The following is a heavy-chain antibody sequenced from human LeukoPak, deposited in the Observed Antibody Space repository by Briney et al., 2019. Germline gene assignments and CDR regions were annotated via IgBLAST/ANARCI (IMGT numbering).Heavy chain of an antibody. D-gene: IGHD2-2*01. CDR2: IWYDGSNK. CDR1: GFTFSSYG. J-gene: IGHJ4*02. Sequence: PGGSLRLSCAASGFTFSSYGMAWVRQAPGKGLEWVAVIWYDGSNKYYGDSVKGRFTISRDNSKNTLYLQMNSLRAEDTAVYYCARDRGYCSSTSCYPEYLFDYWGQGTLVTVSS. CDR3: ARDRGYCSSTSCYPEYLFDY. V-gene: IGHV3-33*01.